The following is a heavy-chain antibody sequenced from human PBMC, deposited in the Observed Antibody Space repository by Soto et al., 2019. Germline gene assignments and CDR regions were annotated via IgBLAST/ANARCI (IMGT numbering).Heavy chain of an antibody. D-gene: IGHD3-22*01. Sequence: GESLKISCKASGYSFTTYWIAWVRQMPGKGLEWMGIIYPGDSDARYGPSFQGQVTISADKSISTAYLQWSSLKASDTAIYYCARREYGSSGQSDNCFDHWRQGTLLTVCS. CDR2: IYPGDSDA. CDR1: GYSFTTYW. V-gene: IGHV5-51*01. CDR3: ARREYGSSGQSDNCFDH. J-gene: IGHJ5*02.